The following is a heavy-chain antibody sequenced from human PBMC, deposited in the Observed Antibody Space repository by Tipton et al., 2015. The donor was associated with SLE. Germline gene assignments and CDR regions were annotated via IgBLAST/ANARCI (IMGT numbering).Heavy chain of an antibody. V-gene: IGHV4-39*07. J-gene: IGHJ4*02. Sequence: TLSLTCTVSGGSISSSSYYWGWIRQPPGKGLEWIGSIYYSGSTYYNPSLKSRVTMSVDTSKNQFSLKLSSVTAADTAVYYCARQPRIVVVVAATPGYLDYWGQGTLVTVSS. CDR3: ARQPRIVVVVAATPGYLDY. CDR1: GGSISSSSYY. D-gene: IGHD2-15*01. CDR2: IYYSGST.